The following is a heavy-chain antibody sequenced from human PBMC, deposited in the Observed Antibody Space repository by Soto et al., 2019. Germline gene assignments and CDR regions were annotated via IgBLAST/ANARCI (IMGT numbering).Heavy chain of an antibody. J-gene: IGHJ3*02. CDR3: ARRRDLYCSGGSCYALDI. CDR2: IYPGDSDT. V-gene: IGHV5-51*01. D-gene: IGHD2-15*01. CDR1: GYSFSSYW. Sequence: GESLKISCKGSGYSFSSYWIAWVRQMHGKGLEWMGIIYPGDSDTRYSPSFQGQVTISADKSISTAYLQWSSLKASDTAMYYCARRRDLYCSGGSCYALDIWGQGTMVTVSS.